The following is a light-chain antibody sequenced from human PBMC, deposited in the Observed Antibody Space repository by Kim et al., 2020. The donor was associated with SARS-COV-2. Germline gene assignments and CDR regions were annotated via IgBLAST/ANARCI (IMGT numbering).Light chain of an antibody. V-gene: IGKV1-9*01. CDR3: QQLNSYPRT. J-gene: IGKJ1*01. CDR1: QGISSY. Sequence: THLTQSPASLTASVGDRVTITCRASQGISSYLAWYQQKPGKAPKLLIYAASTLQSGVPSRFSGSGSGTEFSLTISSLQPEDFATYYCQQLNSYPRTFGQGTKVDIK. CDR2: AAS.